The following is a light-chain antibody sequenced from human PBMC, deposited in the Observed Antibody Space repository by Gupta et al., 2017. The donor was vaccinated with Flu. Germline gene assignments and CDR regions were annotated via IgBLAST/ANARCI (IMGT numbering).Light chain of an antibody. CDR1: QSMNRGY. J-gene: IGKJ1*01. Sequence: TLGLSPGERATLACRASQSMNRGYLAWYQQKPGQAPRRLIYGEASRATGIPDRCSGGGGGTEFIITISRREEEDVAMYYCQQFGGKPPWTFGQGTKVEIK. CDR2: GEA. CDR3: QQFGGKPPWT. V-gene: IGKV3-20*01.